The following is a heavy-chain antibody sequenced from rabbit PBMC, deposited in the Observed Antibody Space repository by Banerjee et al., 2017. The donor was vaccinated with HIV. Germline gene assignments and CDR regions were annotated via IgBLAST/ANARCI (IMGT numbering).Heavy chain of an antibody. V-gene: IGHV1S45*01. CDR1: GFSFSKNV. Sequence: QEQLEESGGDLVKPEGSLTLTCTASGFSFSKNVMCWVRQAPGKGLEWIACIWTSSGSTYYATWAKGRFTISKTSSTTVTLQMTSLTAADTATYFCARGNGGSSWGFALWGPGTLVTVS. D-gene: IGHD4-2*01. J-gene: IGHJ6*01. CDR2: IWTSSGST. CDR3: ARGNGGSSWGFAL.